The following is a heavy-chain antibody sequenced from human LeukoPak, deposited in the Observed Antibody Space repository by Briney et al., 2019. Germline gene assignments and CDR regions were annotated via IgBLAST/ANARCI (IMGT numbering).Heavy chain of an antibody. J-gene: IGHJ4*02. CDR1: GDYIRSYY. CDR2: VHDSGST. D-gene: IGHD3-10*01. Sequence: KPSETLSLTCNVSGDYIRSYYWTWIRQPPGKGLEWIGYVHDSGSTHYNPSLQSRVSVSMDTSKNQFSLKLTSVTAADTAVYYCATQYNSGTLAYGYWGQGTLVTVSS. CDR3: ATQYNSGTLAYGY. V-gene: IGHV4-59*08.